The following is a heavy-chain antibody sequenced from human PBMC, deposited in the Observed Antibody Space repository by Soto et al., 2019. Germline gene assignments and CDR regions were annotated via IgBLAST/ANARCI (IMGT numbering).Heavy chain of an antibody. J-gene: IGHJ4*02. D-gene: IGHD6-13*01. CDR1: GFTFSSYE. Sequence: GSLRLSCAASGFTFSSYEMNWVRQAPGKGLEWVSYISSSGSTIYYADSVKGRFTISRDNAKNSLYLQMNSLRAEDTAVYYCARDYGGSSFDYWGQGTLVTVSS. CDR2: ISSSGSTI. V-gene: IGHV3-48*03. CDR3: ARDYGGSSFDY.